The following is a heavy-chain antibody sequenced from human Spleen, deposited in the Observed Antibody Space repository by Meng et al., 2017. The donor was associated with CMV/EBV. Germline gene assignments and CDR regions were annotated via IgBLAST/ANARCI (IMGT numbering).Heavy chain of an antibody. J-gene: IGHJ5*02. V-gene: IGHV1-2*06. CDR3: ARDLLVSQPTAVIPNWFDP. CDR1: GYTFTGYY. CDR2: MNPKSGTK. Sequence: ASVKVSCKASGYTFTGYYIHWVRQAPGQGVEWMGRMNPKSGTKNYAQKFQGRVTMTTDTSTSTAYTELRSLRSDDTAVYYCARDLLVSQPTAVIPNWFDPWGPGTLVTVSS. D-gene: IGHD2-2*01.